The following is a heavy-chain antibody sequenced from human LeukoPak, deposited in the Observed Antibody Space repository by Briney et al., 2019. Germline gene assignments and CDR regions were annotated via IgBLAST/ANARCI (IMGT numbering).Heavy chain of an antibody. CDR3: ARDTVVPTQWFGAHDAFDI. J-gene: IGHJ3*02. CDR2: IYYSGST. CDR1: GGSVSSGSYY. D-gene: IGHD3-10*01. V-gene: IGHV4-61*01. Sequence: SETLSLTCTVSGGSVSSGSYYWSWIRQPPGKGLEWIGYIYYSGSTNYNPSLKSRVTISVDTSKNQFSLKLSSVTAADTAVYYCARDTVVPTQWFGAHDAFDIWGQGTMVTVSS.